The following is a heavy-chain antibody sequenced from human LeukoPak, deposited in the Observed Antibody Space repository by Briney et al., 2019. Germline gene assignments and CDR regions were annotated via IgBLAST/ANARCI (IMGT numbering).Heavy chain of an antibody. CDR1: GGSIIRSNYY. V-gene: IGHV4-39*01. CDR3: ARHDMMGRFSFDY. D-gene: IGHD3-16*01. CDR2: IYYSGNT. Sequence: KPSETLSLTCIVSGGSIIRSNYYWGWIRQPPVKGLEWIGSIYYSGNTYYNPSLKSRVTISVDTSKNQFSLKVSSVTAADTAVYYCARHDMMGRFSFDYWGQGTLVTVSS. J-gene: IGHJ4*02.